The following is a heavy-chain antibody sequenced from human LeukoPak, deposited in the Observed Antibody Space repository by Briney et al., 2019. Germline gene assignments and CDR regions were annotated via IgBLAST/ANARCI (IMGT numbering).Heavy chain of an antibody. V-gene: IGHV3-7*01. D-gene: IGHD7-27*01. CDR3: ARGIRSDWHILGNDYFYYYMDV. CDR2: IKQDGSEK. J-gene: IGHJ6*03. CDR1: GFSFTNYG. Sequence: GGSLGLSCEASGFSFTNYGMNWVRQAPGKGLEWVANIKQDGSEKYYVDSVKSRFTISRDNAKNSLYLQMNSLRAEDTAVYFCARGIRSDWHILGNDYFYYYMDVWGKGTTVTVSS.